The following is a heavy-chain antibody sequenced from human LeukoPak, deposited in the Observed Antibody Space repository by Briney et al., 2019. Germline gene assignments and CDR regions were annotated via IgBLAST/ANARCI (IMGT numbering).Heavy chain of an antibody. CDR2: IYYSGST. D-gene: IGHD4-17*01. CDR3: ARLRSYGDLDY. J-gene: IGHJ4*02. V-gene: IGHV4-59*08. Sequence: SETLSLTCTVSGGSISSYYWSWIRQPPGKGLGWIGYIYYSGSTNYNPSLKSRVTISVDTSKNQFSLRLNSVTAADTAVYYCARLRSYGDLDYWGQGTVVTVSS. CDR1: GGSISSYY.